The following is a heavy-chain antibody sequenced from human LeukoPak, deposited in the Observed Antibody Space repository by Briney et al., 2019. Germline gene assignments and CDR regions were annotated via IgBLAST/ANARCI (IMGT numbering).Heavy chain of an antibody. CDR2: INWNGGST. Sequence: GGTLRLSCAASGFTFSSYGMSWVRQAPGKGLEWVSGINWNGGSTGYADSVKGRFTIARDNAKNSLYLQMNSLRAEDTALYYCAREKPFYDSSGYYYPIAFDYWGQGTLVTVSS. V-gene: IGHV3-20*04. J-gene: IGHJ4*02. CDR1: GFTFSSYG. D-gene: IGHD3-22*01. CDR3: AREKPFYDSSGYYYPIAFDY.